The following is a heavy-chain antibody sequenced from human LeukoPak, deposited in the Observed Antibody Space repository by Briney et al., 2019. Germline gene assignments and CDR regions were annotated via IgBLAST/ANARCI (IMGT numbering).Heavy chain of an antibody. Sequence: ASVKVSCKASGYTFTNYYMHWVRQAPGQGLEWMGIINPNGGGTSYAQKFQGRVTMTRDMSTSTVYMELSSLRYEDTAVYYCARDPVRYCSGGSCFHAFDIWGQGTMVTVSS. CDR2: INPNGGGT. D-gene: IGHD2-15*01. V-gene: IGHV1-46*01. J-gene: IGHJ3*02. CDR3: ARDPVRYCSGGSCFHAFDI. CDR1: GYTFTNYY.